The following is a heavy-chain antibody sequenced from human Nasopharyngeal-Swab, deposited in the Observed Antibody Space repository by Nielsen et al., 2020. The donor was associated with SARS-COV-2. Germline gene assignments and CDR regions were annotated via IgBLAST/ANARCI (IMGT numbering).Heavy chain of an antibody. CDR1: GFTFSSYE. CDR3: ARDFGFCSSTSCSLLTFDY. CDR2: ISSSGSTI. V-gene: IGHV3-48*03. D-gene: IGHD2-2*01. J-gene: IGHJ4*02. Sequence: GESLKISCAASGFTFSSYEMNWVRQAPGKGLEWVSYISSSGSTIYYADSVKGRFTISRDNAKNSLYLQMSSLRAEDTAVYYCARDFGFCSSTSCSLLTFDYWGQGTLVTVSS.